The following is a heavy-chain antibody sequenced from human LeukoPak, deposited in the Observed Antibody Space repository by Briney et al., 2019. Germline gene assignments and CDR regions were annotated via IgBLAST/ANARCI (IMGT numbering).Heavy chain of an antibody. Sequence: GGSLRLSCTASGFTFSNYAMSWVRQAPGKGLEWVSVISGSGGITYYEDSVKGRFTISRDNSKNTLYLQMNSLRADDTAIYYCAKDAAAAGSAYYFEYWGQGTLVTVSS. V-gene: IGHV3-23*01. D-gene: IGHD6-13*01. CDR1: GFTFSNYA. CDR2: ISGSGGIT. CDR3: AKDAAAAGSAYYFEY. J-gene: IGHJ4*02.